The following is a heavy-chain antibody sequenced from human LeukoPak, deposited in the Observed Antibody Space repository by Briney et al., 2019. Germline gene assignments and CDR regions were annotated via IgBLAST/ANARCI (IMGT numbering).Heavy chain of an antibody. V-gene: IGHV1-69*04. J-gene: IGHJ6*02. D-gene: IGHD3-22*01. CDR1: GGTFSSYA. CDR2: IIPILGIA. Sequence: SVKVSCKASGGTFSSYAIRWVRQAPGQGLEWMGRIIPILGIANYAQKFQGRVTITADKSTSTAYMELSSLRSEDTAVYYCARAPDSSGYYYYYYGMDVWGQGTTVTVSS. CDR3: ARAPDSSGYYYYYYGMDV.